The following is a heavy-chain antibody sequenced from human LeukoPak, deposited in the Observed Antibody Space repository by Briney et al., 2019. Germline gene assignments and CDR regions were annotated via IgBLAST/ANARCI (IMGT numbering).Heavy chain of an antibody. D-gene: IGHD1-1*01. Sequence: ASVKVSCKASGYTFTGYYMHWVRQAPGQGLEWMGWINPNSGGTNYAQKFQGRVTMTRDTSISTAYMELSSLSSEDTAVYYCARAHRQLERLGRYYFDYWGQGTLVTVSS. J-gene: IGHJ4*02. CDR2: INPNSGGT. CDR1: GYTFTGYY. V-gene: IGHV1-2*02. CDR3: ARAHRQLERLGRYYFDY.